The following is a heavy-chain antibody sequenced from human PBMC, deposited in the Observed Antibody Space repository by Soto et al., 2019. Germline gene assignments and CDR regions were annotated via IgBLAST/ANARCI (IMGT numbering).Heavy chain of an antibody. CDR1: ELTFSNYW. J-gene: IGHJ6*03. D-gene: IGHD2-2*01. CDR3: AREVVVVPAPMAYYYYYYMDV. CDR2: IKEDGSEK. V-gene: IGHV3-7*01. Sequence: GGSLRLSCAASELTFSNYWMTWVRQVPGKGLEWVANIKEDGSEKHYVDSVKGRFTISRDNAKNSLYLQMTSLRAEDTTVYYFAREVVVVPAPMAYYYYYYMDVWGKGTTVTVSS.